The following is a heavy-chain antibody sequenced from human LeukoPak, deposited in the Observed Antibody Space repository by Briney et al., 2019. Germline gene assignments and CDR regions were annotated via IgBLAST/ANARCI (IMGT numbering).Heavy chain of an antibody. D-gene: IGHD6-13*01. Sequence: GGSLRLSCAASGFTFSSYAMSWVRQAPGKGLEWVSGISGSGGSTYYADSVKGRFTISRDNSRNTLYLQMNSPRAEDTAVYYCAIPPGYSSGWYEVNYWGQGTPVTVSS. CDR3: AIPPGYSSGWYEVNY. CDR2: ISGSGGST. V-gene: IGHV3-23*01. J-gene: IGHJ4*02. CDR1: GFTFSSYA.